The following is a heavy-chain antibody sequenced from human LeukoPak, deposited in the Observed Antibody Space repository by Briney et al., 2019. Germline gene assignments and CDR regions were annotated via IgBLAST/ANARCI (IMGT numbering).Heavy chain of an antibody. J-gene: IGHJ3*02. CDR3: ARSYDSSGYYSAFDI. CDR2: INHSGST. CDR1: GRSFSGYY. V-gene: IGHV4-34*01. D-gene: IGHD3-22*01. Sequence: SETLSLTCAVYGRSFSGYYWSWIRQPPGKGLEWIGEINHSGSTNYNPSLKSRVTISVDTSKNQFSLKLSSVTAADTAVYYCARSYDSSGYYSAFDIWGQGTMVTVSS.